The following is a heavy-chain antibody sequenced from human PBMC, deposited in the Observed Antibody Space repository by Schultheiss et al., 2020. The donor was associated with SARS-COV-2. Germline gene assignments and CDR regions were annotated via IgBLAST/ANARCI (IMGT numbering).Heavy chain of an antibody. D-gene: IGHD3-3*01. V-gene: IGHV3-11*01. J-gene: IGHJ4*02. Sequence: GGSLRLSCAASGFTFSDYYMSWIRQAPGKGLEWVSYISNSGSTIYYADSVKGRFTTSRDNAKNSLYLQMNSLRAEDTAVYYCARAPSYDFWSGYYTGSPAYYFDYWGQGTLVTVSS. CDR2: ISNSGSTI. CDR1: GFTFSDYY. CDR3: ARAPSYDFWSGYYTGSPAYYFDY.